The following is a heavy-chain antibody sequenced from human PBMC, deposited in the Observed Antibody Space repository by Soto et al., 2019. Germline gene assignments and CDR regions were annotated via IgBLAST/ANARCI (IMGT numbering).Heavy chain of an antibody. CDR1: GYTFTSYG. D-gene: IGHD3-3*01. J-gene: IGHJ4*02. CDR2: ISAYNGNT. V-gene: IGHV1-18*04. Sequence: QVQLVQSGAEVKKPGASVKVSCQASGYTFTSYGISWVRQAPGQGLEWMGWISAYNGNTNYAQKLQGRVTMTTDTATSTAYMERRSLRSDDTAVYYCARDLPGSYDFWSGYIDYWGQGTLVTVSS. CDR3: ARDLPGSYDFWSGYIDY.